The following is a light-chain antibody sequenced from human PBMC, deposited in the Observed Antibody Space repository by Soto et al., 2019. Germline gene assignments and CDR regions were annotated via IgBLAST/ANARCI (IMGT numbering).Light chain of an antibody. J-gene: IGKJ4*01. CDR3: HYYGGSPT. CDR1: QTFVSTY. V-gene: IGKV3-20*01. CDR2: DAS. Sequence: ELVLTQSPGTLSLSPGHRATLSCRASQTFVSTYLAWYQQEPGQAPRLLIYDASNRATGIPDRFSGSGSGPDFTLTISRLEPEDFAVYYCHYYGGSPTFGRGTKVDIK.